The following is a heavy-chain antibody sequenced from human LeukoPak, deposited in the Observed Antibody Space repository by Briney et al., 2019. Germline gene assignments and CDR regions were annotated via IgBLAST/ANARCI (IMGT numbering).Heavy chain of an antibody. D-gene: IGHD1-7*01. CDR3: ARNWIYAGYDS. CDR1: GFKFDDHG. V-gene: IGHV3-20*01. J-gene: IGHJ5*02. Sequence: PGGSLRLSCAAFGFKFDDHGMSWVRQAPGKGLEWVAGINWNGASTGYADSVKGRFTISRDNAKRLVYLQMNSLTAEDTASYHCARNWIYAGYDSWGQGSPVTVSS. CDR2: INWNGAST.